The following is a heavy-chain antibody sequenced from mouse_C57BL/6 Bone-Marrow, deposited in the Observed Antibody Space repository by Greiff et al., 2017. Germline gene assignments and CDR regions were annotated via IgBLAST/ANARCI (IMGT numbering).Heavy chain of an antibody. CDR2: IDPETGGT. Sequence: QVQLQQSGAELVRPGASVTLSCKASGYTFTDYEMHWVKQTPVHGLEWIGAIDPETGGTAYNQKFKGKAILTADKSSSTAYMESRSLTSEDSAVYYCTRRGGSSYVDYWGPGTTLTVSS. D-gene: IGHD1-1*01. J-gene: IGHJ2*01. CDR3: TRRGGSSYVDY. CDR1: GYTFTDYE. V-gene: IGHV1-15*01.